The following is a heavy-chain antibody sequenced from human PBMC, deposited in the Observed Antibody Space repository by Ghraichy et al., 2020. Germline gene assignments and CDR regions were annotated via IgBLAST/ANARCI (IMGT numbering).Heavy chain of an antibody. Sequence: GGSLRLSCAASGFTFTSYWMHWVRQAPGKGLVWVSRVYRDGSSTSYADSVKGRFTISRDNAKNTLYLQMNSLRAEDTAVYYCAREAAVAVYFDLWGRGTLVTVSS. J-gene: IGHJ2*01. D-gene: IGHD6-19*01. CDR1: GFTFTSYW. V-gene: IGHV3-74*01. CDR2: VYRDGSST. CDR3: AREAAVAVYFDL.